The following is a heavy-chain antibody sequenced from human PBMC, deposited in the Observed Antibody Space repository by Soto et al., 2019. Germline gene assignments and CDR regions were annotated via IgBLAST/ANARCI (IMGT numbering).Heavy chain of an antibody. J-gene: IGHJ4*02. CDR2: IGTSGRDT. CDR1: GFSFSDYN. V-gene: IGHV3-11*05. CDR3: AGYLAPPVPANERKRAFAY. D-gene: IGHD5-18*01. Sequence: QVQLVESGGGLVEPGGSLRLSCAASGFSFSDYNMNWVRQAPGKGLEWISYIGTSGRDTTYADSVKGRFTISRDSAKNPLDLQMNNLRPEDTAVYYCAGYLAPPVPANERKRAFAYWGQGTLVTVS.